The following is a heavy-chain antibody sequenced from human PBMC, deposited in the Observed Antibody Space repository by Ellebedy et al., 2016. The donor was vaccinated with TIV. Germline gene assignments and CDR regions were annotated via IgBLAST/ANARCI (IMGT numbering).Heavy chain of an antibody. Sequence: MPSETLSLTCTVSGGPISRYCCSSIRQRPGKGLAWIGRICTSGSTNYNPSLKSRVTMSVDTSKNQFSLKLSYVTAADTAVYYCAREGEGYCSGGSCYGPHYYYYGMDVWGQGTTVTVSS. CDR1: GGPISRYC. CDR3: AREGEGYCSGGSCYGPHYYYYGMDV. J-gene: IGHJ6*02. CDR2: ICTSGST. D-gene: IGHD2-15*01. V-gene: IGHV4-4*07.